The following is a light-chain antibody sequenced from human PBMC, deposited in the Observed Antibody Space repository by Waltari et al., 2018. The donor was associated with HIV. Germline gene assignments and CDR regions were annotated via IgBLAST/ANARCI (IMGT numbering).Light chain of an antibody. Sequence: QSALTQPPSASGSPGQSVTLSCTGTSSDVGGYNYVSWHQQHPGKAPKLMIYDVIKRPSGVPDCFSGSKAGNTASLTVSGLQPEDEADYYCSSHAGSKVVFGGGTRLTVL. V-gene: IGLV2-8*01. J-gene: IGLJ2*01. CDR3: SSHAGSKVV. CDR2: DVI. CDR1: SSDVGGYNY.